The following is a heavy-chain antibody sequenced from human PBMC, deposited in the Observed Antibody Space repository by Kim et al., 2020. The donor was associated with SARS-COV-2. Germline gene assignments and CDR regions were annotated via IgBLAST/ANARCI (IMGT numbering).Heavy chain of an antibody. J-gene: IGHJ6*03. CDR3: ARASSTSCPCYYMDV. D-gene: IGHD2-2*01. CDR1: EFTFSTDW. V-gene: IGHV3-74*01. Sequence: GGSLRLSCAASEFTFSTDWMYWVRQAPGKGLVWVARSSSSGNSTNYADSVKGRFTISRDNAKNTLYLQMNSLRAEDTAVYYCARASSTSCPCYYMDVWGKGPTVAVSS. CDR2: SSSSGNST.